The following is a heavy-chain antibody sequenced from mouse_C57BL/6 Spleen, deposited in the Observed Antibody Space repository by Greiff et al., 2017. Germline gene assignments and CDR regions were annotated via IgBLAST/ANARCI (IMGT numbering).Heavy chain of an antibody. D-gene: IGHD2-4*01. CDR2: IDPSDSYT. CDR1: GYTFTSYW. J-gene: IGHJ3*01. V-gene: IGHV1-69*01. CDR3: ARGGNYDYDKEFAY. Sequence: QVQLQQPGAELVMPGASVKLSCKASGYTFTSYWMHWVKQRPGQGLEWIGEIDPSDSYTNYNQKFKGKSTLTVDKSSSTAYMQLSSLTSEDSAVYYCARGGNYDYDKEFAYWGQGTLVTVSA.